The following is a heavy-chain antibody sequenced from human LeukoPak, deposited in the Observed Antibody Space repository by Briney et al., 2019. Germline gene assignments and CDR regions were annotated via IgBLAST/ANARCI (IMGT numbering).Heavy chain of an antibody. CDR1: GFTFSSYG. D-gene: IGHD5-18*01. Sequence: PGGSLRLSCAASGFTFSSYGMHWVRQAPGKGLEWVAVIWYDGSNKYYADSVKGRFTISRDNSKNTLYLQMNSLRAEDTAVYYCAREYSYGIFDYWGQGTLVTVSS. CDR2: IWYDGSNK. CDR3: AREYSYGIFDY. J-gene: IGHJ4*02. V-gene: IGHV3-33*01.